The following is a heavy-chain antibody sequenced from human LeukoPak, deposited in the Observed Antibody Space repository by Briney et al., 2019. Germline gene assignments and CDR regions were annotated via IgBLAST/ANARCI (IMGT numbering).Heavy chain of an antibody. CDR1: GDSISSSSYY. D-gene: IGHD3-3*01. Sequence: PPETLSLTCTVSGDSISSSSYYWGWIRQPPGKGLEWIGTIYYRGSTYYHPSLKSRVTISVDTSRNQFSLKLTSVTAAETALYYCARIERIAIFGAAKHNWIDPWGQGTLVTVSS. CDR3: ARIERIAIFGAAKHNWIDP. V-gene: IGHV4-39*01. J-gene: IGHJ5*02. CDR2: IYYRGST.